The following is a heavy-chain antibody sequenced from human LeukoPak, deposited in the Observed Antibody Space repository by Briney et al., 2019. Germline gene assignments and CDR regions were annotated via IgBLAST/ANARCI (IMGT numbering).Heavy chain of an antibody. V-gene: IGHV1-2*02. CDR2: INPNSGGT. Sequence: ASVKVSRKASGYTFTGYYMHWVRQAPGQGLEWMGWINPNSGGTNYAQKFQGRVTMTRDTSISTAYMELSRLRSDDTAVYYCARVPAGYCSGGSCYSSRWFDPWGQGTLVTVSS. J-gene: IGHJ5*02. CDR1: GYTFTGYY. CDR3: ARVPAGYCSGGSCYSSRWFDP. D-gene: IGHD2-15*01.